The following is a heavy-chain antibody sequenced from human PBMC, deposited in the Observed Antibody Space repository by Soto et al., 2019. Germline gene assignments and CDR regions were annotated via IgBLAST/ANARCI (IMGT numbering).Heavy chain of an antibody. V-gene: IGHV4-30-2*02. Sequence: PSETLSLTCAVSGGSISSGGYSWSWIRQPPGKGLEWIGYIYHSGSTNYNPSLKSRVTISVDTSKNQFSLKLSSVTAADTAVYYCASQYYDILTGYYHPFDYWGQGTLVTVSS. CDR1: GGSISSGGYS. CDR2: IYHSGST. D-gene: IGHD3-9*01. J-gene: IGHJ4*02. CDR3: ASQYYDILTGYYHPFDY.